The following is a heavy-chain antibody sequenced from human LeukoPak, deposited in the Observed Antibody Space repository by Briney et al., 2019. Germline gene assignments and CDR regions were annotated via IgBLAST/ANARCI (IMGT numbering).Heavy chain of an antibody. CDR2: ISFGSTYI. V-gene: IGHV3-21*01. Sequence: PGGSLRLSCSASGFTFNTYSMNWVRQAPGKGLEWVSSISFGSTYISYGDSVKGRFTISRDDAVNSLYLQMNSLRAEDTAVYYCARTRDDSGCFDLWGQGTPVTVSS. D-gene: IGHD6-19*01. CDR1: GFTFNTYS. CDR3: ARTRDDSGCFDL. J-gene: IGHJ4*02.